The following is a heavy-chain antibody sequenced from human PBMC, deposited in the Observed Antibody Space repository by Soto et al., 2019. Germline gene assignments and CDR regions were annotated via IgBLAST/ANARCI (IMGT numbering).Heavy chain of an antibody. V-gene: IGHV3-23*01. Sequence: PGGSLRLSCAASGFTFSSYAMSWVRQAPGKGLEWVSAISGSGGSTYYADSVKGRFTISRDNSKNTLYLQMNSLRAEDTAVYYCAKDRDRPSSGWSFAYWGQGTLVTVSS. CDR2: ISGSGGST. CDR1: GFTFSSYA. CDR3: AKDRDRPSSGWSFAY. J-gene: IGHJ4*02. D-gene: IGHD6-19*01.